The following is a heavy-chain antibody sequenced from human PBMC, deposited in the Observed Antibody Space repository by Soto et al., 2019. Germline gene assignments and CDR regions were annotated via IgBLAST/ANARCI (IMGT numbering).Heavy chain of an antibody. V-gene: IGHV4-59*01. CDR1: GASIRSTY. D-gene: IGHD3-9*01. CDR2: IYYSGTT. CDR3: ARNAFILTLGTVIHYFGS. Sequence: QVQLQESGPGLVKPSETLSLTCTVSGASIRSTYWSWIRQSPGKGLEWIGYIYYSGTTNYNPSLNNRVTISGDTAKKQLSLKLTSVTAADTAVYYCARNAFILTLGTVIHYFGSWCQGTLVTVSS. J-gene: IGHJ4*02.